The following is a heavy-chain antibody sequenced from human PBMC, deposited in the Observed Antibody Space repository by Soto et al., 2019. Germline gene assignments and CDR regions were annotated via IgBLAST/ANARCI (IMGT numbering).Heavy chain of an antibody. D-gene: IGHD6-19*01. Sequence: ASVKVSCKASGYTFTSYYVHWVRQAPGQGLEWMGVINPSDDATTYAQKFQGRVTVTSDTSTSTVYMELSSLRSEDTAVYYCARVTQVVEVAGKFQALDSWGQGTLVTVSS. CDR2: INPSDDAT. J-gene: IGHJ4*02. V-gene: IGHV1-46*03. CDR3: ARVTQVVEVAGKFQALDS. CDR1: GYTFTSYY.